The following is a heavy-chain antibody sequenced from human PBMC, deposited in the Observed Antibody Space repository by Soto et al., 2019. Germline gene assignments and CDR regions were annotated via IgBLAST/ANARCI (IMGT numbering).Heavy chain of an antibody. J-gene: IGHJ6*02. CDR1: GGTFSSYA. CDR3: ASPLIVVVPAAIRGFHYGMDV. CDR2: IIPIFGTA. Sequence: ASVKVSCKAPGGTFSSYAISWVRQAPGQGLEWMGGIIPIFGTANYAQKFQGRVTITADESTSTAYMELSSLRSEDTAVYYCASPLIVVVPAAIRGFHYGMDVWG. V-gene: IGHV1-69*13. D-gene: IGHD2-2*02.